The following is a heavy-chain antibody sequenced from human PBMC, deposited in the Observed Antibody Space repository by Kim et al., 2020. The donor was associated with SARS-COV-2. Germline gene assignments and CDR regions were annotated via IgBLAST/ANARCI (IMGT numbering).Heavy chain of an antibody. CDR3: ARWRRIGCSGGSCYFTGYYYYGMDV. D-gene: IGHD2-15*01. CDR2: INHSGST. J-gene: IGHJ6*02. CDR1: GGSFSGYY. V-gene: IGHV4-34*01. Sequence: SETLSLTCAVYGGSFSGYYWSWIRQPPGKGLEWIGEINHSGSTNYNPSLKSRVTISVDTSKNQFSLKLSSVTAADTAVYYCARWRRIGCSGGSCYFTGYYYYGMDVWGQGTTVTVSS.